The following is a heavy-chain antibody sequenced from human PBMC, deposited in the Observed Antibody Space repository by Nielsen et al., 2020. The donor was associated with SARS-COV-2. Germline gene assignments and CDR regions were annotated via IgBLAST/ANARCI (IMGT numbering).Heavy chain of an antibody. V-gene: IGHV5-51*01. CDR1: GYSFTSYW. D-gene: IGHD6-13*01. CDR2: IYPGDSDT. Sequence: KVSCKGSGYSFTSYWIGWVRQMPGKGLEWMGIIYPGDSDTRYSPSFQGQVTISADKSISTAYLQWSSLKASDTAMYYCARQLNGYSSSWYGNWFDPWGQGTLVTVSS. CDR3: ARQLNGYSSSWYGNWFDP. J-gene: IGHJ5*02.